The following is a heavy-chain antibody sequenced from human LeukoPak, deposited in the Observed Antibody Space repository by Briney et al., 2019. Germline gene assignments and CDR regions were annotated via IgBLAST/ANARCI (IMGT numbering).Heavy chain of an antibody. V-gene: IGHV3-43*01. CDR1: GFTFDDYT. Sequence: GGSLRLSCAASGFTFDDYTTHWVRQAPGKGLEWVSLISWDGGSTYYADSVKGRFTISRDNSKNSLYLQMNSLRTEVTALYYCAKGSSPDYGMDVWGQGTTVTVSS. J-gene: IGHJ6*02. D-gene: IGHD6-6*01. CDR3: AKGSSPDYGMDV. CDR2: ISWDGGST.